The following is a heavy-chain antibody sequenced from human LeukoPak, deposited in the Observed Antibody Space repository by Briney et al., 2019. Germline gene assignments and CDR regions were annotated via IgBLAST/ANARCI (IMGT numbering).Heavy chain of an antibody. CDR2: IYHSGST. V-gene: IGHV4-38-2*02. CDR3: AKSLYGSGSYYNWFHP. CDR1: GGSISSGYY. Sequence: SETLSLTCTVSGGSISSGYYWGWIRQPPGKGLEWIGSIYHSGSTYYNPSLKSRVTISVDTSKNKFSLKLSSVTAADTAVYYCAKSLYGSGSYYNWFHPGGQGTLVTVSS. J-gene: IGHJ5*02. D-gene: IGHD3-10*01.